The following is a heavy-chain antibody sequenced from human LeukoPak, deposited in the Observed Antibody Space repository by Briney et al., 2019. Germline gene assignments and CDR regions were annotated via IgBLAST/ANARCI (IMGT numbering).Heavy chain of an antibody. CDR3: AKDPYGGTYPSYCEY. CDR2: LRYDGSTA. D-gene: IGHD4/OR15-4a*01. V-gene: IGHV3-30*02. Sequence: GGSLRLSCAAPGFTFSSYGMYWVRQAPGKGLEWVAFLRYDGSTAFYGDSVKGRFTMSRDISKSTLFLQMNNLRPEDTAVYYCAKDPYGGTYPSYCEYWGQGTLVTVSS. CDR1: GFTFSSYG. J-gene: IGHJ4*02.